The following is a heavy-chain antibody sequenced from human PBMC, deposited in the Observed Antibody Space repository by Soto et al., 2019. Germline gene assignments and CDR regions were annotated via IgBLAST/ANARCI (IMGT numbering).Heavy chain of an antibody. J-gene: IGHJ5*02. CDR1: GYTFTGYY. V-gene: IGHV1-2*04. D-gene: IGHD3-10*01. CDR3: ARGLEGSGSYYGNWFDP. CDR2: INPNSGGT. Sequence: QVQLVQSGAEVKKPGASVKVSCKASGYTFTGYYMHWVRQAPGQGLGWMGWINPNSGGTNYAQKFQGWVTMTRDTSISTAYMELSRLRSDDTAVYYCARGLEGSGSYYGNWFDPWGQGTLVTVSS.